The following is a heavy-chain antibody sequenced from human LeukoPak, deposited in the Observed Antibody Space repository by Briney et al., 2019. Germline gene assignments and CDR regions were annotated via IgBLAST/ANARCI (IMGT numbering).Heavy chain of an antibody. CDR1: GGSISSGNYF. D-gene: IGHD6-6*01. CDR2: IYTSGST. CDR3: ASPPGGSSYDGYFDY. V-gene: IGHV4-61*02. Sequence: SETLSLTCTVSGGSISSGNYFWSWIRQPAGTGLEWIGRIYTSGSTNYNPSLKSRVTISVDTSKNQFSLKLSSVTAADTAVYYCASPPGGSSYDGYFDYWGQGTLVTVSS. J-gene: IGHJ4*02.